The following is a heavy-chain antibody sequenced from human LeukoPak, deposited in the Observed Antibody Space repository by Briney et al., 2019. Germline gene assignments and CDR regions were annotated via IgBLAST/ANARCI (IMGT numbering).Heavy chain of an antibody. CDR3: ARGLGREQQLLRAFDY. CDR2: MNPNSGNT. V-gene: IGHV1-8*01. D-gene: IGHD6-13*01. CDR1: GYTFTNYD. Sequence: ASVKVSCKASGYTFTNYDVNWVRQASGQGLEWMGWMNPNSGNTGSAQKFQGRVTMTSNTSIGTAYMELSSLRSEDTAVYYCARGLGREQQLLRAFDYWGQGTPVTVSS. J-gene: IGHJ4*02.